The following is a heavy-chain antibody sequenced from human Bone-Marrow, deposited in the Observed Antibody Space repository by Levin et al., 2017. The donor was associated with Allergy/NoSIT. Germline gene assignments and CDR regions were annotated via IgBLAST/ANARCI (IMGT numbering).Heavy chain of an antibody. CDR3: ARAYYDFWSGYRQHYYYYGMDV. CDR1: GYTFTSYG. CDR2: FSAYNGNT. V-gene: IGHV1-18*01. J-gene: IGHJ6*02. D-gene: IGHD3-3*01. Sequence: VASVKVSCKASGYTFTSYGISWVRQAPGQGLEWMGWFSAYNGNTNYAQKLQGRVTMTTDTSTSTAYMELRSLRSDDTAVYYCARAYYDFWSGYRQHYYYYGMDVWGQGTTVTVSS.